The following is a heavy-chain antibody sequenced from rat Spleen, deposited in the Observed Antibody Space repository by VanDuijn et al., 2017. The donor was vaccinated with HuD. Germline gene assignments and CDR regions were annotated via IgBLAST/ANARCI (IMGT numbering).Heavy chain of an antibody. D-gene: IGHD1-12*01. J-gene: IGHJ2*01. CDR2: LWVGGST. CDR1: GFSLTSNG. V-gene: IGHV2-72*01. CDR3: VRHVTYYFDY. Sequence: QVQLKESGPGLMQPSETLSLTCTVSGFSLTSNGVGWVRQPLGKGLVWMGTLWVGGSTNYNSAVQSRLSISRDTSKSQVFLKMNSLQPEDTGTYYGVRHVTYYFDYWGQGVVVTVSS.